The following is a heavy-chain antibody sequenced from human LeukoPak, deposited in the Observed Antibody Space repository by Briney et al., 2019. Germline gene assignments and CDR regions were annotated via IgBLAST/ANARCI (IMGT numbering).Heavy chain of an antibody. CDR2: IYPGDSDT. CDR3: ASMYSRSYRWDY. J-gene: IGHJ4*02. Sequence: GESPKISCKGSGYSLTTYWIGWVRQMPGKGLEWMGIIYPGDSDTRYSPSFQGQVTISADKSISTAYLQWSSLKASDTAMYYCASMYSRSYRWDYWGQGTLVTVSS. CDR1: GYSLTTYW. V-gene: IGHV5-51*01. D-gene: IGHD1-26*01.